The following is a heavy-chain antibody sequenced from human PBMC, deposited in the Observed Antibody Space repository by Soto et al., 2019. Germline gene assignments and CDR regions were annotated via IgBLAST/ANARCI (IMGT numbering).Heavy chain of an antibody. CDR3: ARDGTSSRYLTNWFDP. CDR2: IYYSGST. D-gene: IGHD6-25*01. CDR1: GGAISSYY. J-gene: IGHJ5*02. Sequence: SETLSLTCTVSGGAISSYYWSWIRQPRGKGLEWIGYIYYSGSTNYNPSLKSRVTISVDTSKNQFSLKLSSVTAADTAVYYCARDGTSSRYLTNWFDPWGQGTLVTVS. V-gene: IGHV4-59*01.